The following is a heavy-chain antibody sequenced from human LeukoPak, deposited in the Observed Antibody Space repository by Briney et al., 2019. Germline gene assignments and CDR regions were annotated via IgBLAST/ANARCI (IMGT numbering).Heavy chain of an antibody. CDR1: GFTFSSYW. D-gene: IGHD1-26*01. CDR3: ARAYSERYGLGYYYMDV. Sequence: GGSLRLSCAASGFTFSSYWMHWVRQAPGQGLVWVSRINSDGSSTSYADSVKGRFTISRDNAKNSLYLQMNSLRAEDTAVYYCARAYSERYGLGYYYMDVWGKGTTVTISS. CDR2: INSDGSST. V-gene: IGHV3-74*01. J-gene: IGHJ6*03.